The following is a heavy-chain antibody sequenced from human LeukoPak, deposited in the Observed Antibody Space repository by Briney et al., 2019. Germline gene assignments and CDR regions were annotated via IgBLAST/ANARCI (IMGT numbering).Heavy chain of an antibody. CDR3: ARGVTMVRGKIDY. J-gene: IGHJ4*02. CDR2: ISYDGSNK. Sequence: GGSLRLSCAASGFTFSSYAMHWVRQAPGKGLEWVAFISYDGSNKYYADSVKGRFTISRDNSKNTLYLQMNSLRAEDTALYYCARGVTMVRGKIDYWGQGTLVTVSS. CDR1: GFTFSSYA. V-gene: IGHV3-30*04. D-gene: IGHD3-10*01.